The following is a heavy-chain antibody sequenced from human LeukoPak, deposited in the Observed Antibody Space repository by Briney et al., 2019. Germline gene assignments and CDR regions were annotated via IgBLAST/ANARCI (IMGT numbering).Heavy chain of an antibody. Sequence: SETLSLTCAVYGGSFSGYYWSWIRQPPGKGLEWIGYIYYSGSTNYNPSLKSRVTISVDTSKNQFSLKLSSVTAADTAVYYCARYVMITFGGVIVGNYYMDVWGKGTTVTVSS. J-gene: IGHJ6*03. V-gene: IGHV4-59*01. CDR3: ARYVMITFGGVIVGNYYMDV. CDR1: GGSFSGYY. D-gene: IGHD3-16*02. CDR2: IYYSGST.